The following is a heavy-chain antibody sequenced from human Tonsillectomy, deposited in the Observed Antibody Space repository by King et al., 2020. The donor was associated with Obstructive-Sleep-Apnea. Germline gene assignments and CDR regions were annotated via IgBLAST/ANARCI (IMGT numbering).Heavy chain of an antibody. CDR3: AKDIGTGYHYYGMDV. J-gene: IGHJ6*02. CDR2: ISGSGGST. D-gene: IGHD3/OR15-3a*01. Sequence: VQLVESGGGLVQPGGSLRVSCAASGFTFSSYAMNWVRQAPGKGLEWVSAISGSGGSTYYADSVKGRFTISRDNSKNTLYLQMSSLRADDTALYYCAKDIGTGYHYYGMDVWGQGTTVTVSS. CDR1: GFTFSSYA. V-gene: IGHV3-23*04.